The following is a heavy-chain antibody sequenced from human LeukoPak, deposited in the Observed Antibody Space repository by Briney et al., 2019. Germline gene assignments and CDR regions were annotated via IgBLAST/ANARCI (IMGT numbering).Heavy chain of an antibody. Sequence: SETLSLTCAVYGGSFSGYYWSWIRQPPGKGLEWIGEIYHSGSTNYNPSLKSRVTISVDKSKNQFSLKLSSVTAADTAVYYCAREAYYYDSSGYRDAFDIWGQGTMVTVSS. CDR1: GGSFSGYY. J-gene: IGHJ3*02. D-gene: IGHD3-22*01. CDR3: AREAYYYDSSGYRDAFDI. V-gene: IGHV4-34*01. CDR2: IYHSGST.